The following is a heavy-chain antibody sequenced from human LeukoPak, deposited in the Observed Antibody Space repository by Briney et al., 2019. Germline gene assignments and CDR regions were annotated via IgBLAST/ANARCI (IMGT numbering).Heavy chain of an antibody. D-gene: IGHD3-3*01. J-gene: IGHJ5*02. CDR3: APSDVWGLRSQPGRQDLGQFDP. CDR1: GVSVTIMRVF. V-gene: IGHV2-5*02. CDR2: SVWDEDR. Sequence: AAGPTLSKATQTLSLTCTFSGVSVTIMRVFVECIRHPRGEAPGWVAVSVWDEDRCYSPSLKSRLTITKDTLNNQVVVTMTNMEPVETATYCSAPSDVWGLRSQPGRQDLGQFDPWGQGTLVIVSS.